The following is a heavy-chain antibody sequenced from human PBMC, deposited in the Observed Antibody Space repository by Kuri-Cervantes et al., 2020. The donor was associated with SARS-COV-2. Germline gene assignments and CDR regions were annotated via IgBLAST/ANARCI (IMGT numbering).Heavy chain of an antibody. J-gene: IGHJ4*02. V-gene: IGHV3-23*03. CDR2: IYSGGSST. CDR1: GFTFSSYA. D-gene: IGHD3-10*01. Sequence: GWSLRLSCAASGFTFSSYAMSWVRQAPGKGLEWVSVIYSGGSSTYYADSVKGRFTISRDNSKNTLYLQMNSLRAEDTAVYYCAKFAKVLRWFGDHYYFDYWGQGTLVTVSS. CDR3: AKFAKVLRWFGDHYYFDY.